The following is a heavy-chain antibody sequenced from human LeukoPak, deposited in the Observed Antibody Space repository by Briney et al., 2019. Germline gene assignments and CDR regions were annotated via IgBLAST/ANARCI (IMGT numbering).Heavy chain of an antibody. CDR3: ARSARFNHFYMDV. CDR1: GDSITNFF. Sequence: SETLSLTCSVSGDSITNFFWAWIRQPAGKGLEYIGRIYASGSIDYNPSLKSRVTMSLDTSNNQFSLNLTSVTAADTALYFCARSARFNHFYMDVWGKGTSVTVSS. D-gene: IGHD2-15*01. CDR2: IYASGSI. J-gene: IGHJ6*03. V-gene: IGHV4-4*07.